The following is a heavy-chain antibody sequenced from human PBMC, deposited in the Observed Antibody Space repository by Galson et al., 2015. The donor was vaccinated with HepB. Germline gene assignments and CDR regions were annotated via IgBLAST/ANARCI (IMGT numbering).Heavy chain of an antibody. V-gene: IGHV3-48*04. CDR3: ARDRWAIAAAGTDARKRGWTDY. CDR1: GFTFSSYS. D-gene: IGHD6-13*01. Sequence: SLRLSCAASGFTFSSYSMNWVRQAPGKGLEWVSYISSSSSTIYYADSVKGRFTISRDNAKNSLYLQMNSLRAEDTAVYYCARDRWAIAAAGTDARKRGWTDYWGQGTLVTVSS. J-gene: IGHJ4*02. CDR2: ISSSSSTI.